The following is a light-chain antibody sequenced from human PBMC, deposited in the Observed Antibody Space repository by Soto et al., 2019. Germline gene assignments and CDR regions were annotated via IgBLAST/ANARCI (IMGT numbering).Light chain of an antibody. V-gene: IGLV1-44*01. J-gene: IGLJ3*02. CDR2: SNN. Sequence: QSVLTQPPSASGTPGQRVTISCSGSSSNIGSNTVNWYQQLPGTAPKLLIYSNNQRPSGVPDRFSGSKSSTSASLAISGLQSEDEADYYCAAWDDSLWVFGGGTKLTVL. CDR3: AAWDDSLWV. CDR1: SSNIGSNT.